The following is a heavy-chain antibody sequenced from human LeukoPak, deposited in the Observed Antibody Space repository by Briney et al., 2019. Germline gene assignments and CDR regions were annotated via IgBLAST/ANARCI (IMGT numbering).Heavy chain of an antibody. J-gene: IGHJ4*02. CDR1: GGSFSGYY. V-gene: IGHV4-34*01. D-gene: IGHD4-17*01. CDR2: INHSGST. CDR3: ARDRGGYGDYYFDY. Sequence: SETLSLTRAVYGGSFSGYYWSWIRQPPGKGLEWIGEINHSGSTNYNPSLKGRVTISVDTSKNQFSLKLSSVTAADTAVYYCARDRGGYGDYYFDYWGQGTLVTVSS.